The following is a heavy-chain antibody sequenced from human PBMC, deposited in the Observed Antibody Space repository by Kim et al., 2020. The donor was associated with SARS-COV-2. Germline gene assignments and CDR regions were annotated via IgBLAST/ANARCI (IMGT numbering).Heavy chain of an antibody. CDR3: ARDTNYDFWSGFSAACDI. V-gene: IGHV3-48*02. D-gene: IGHD3-3*01. J-gene: IGHJ3*02. CDR1: GFTFSSYS. CDR2: ISSSRSAI. Sequence: GGSLRLSCAASGFTFSSYSMNWVRQAPGKGLEWVSYISSSRSAIYYADSVKGRFTISRDNAKNSLYLQMNSLRDEDTAVYYCARDTNYDFWSGFSAACDIWGQGKMGTVSS.